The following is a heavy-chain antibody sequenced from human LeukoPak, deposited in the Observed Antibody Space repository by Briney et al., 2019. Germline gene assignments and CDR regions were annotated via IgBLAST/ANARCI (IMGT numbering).Heavy chain of an antibody. CDR3: ARDSGSGSYYFDY. CDR1: GGSISSYY. J-gene: IGHJ4*02. Sequence: SETLSLTSTVSGGSISSYYWSWIRQPPGKGLEWIGYIYYSGSTNYNPSLKSRVTISVDTSKNQFSLKLSSVTAADTAVYYCARDSGSGSYYFDYWGQGTLVTVSS. V-gene: IGHV4-59*01. D-gene: IGHD1-26*01. CDR2: IYYSGST.